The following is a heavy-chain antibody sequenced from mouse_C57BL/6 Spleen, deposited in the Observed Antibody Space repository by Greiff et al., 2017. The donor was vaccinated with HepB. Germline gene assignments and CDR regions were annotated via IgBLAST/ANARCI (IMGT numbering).Heavy chain of an antibody. CDR3: ARKGITTVEAPMDY. V-gene: IGHV1-64*01. J-gene: IGHJ4*01. Sequence: VQLKQPGAELVKPGASVKLSCKASGYTFTSYWMHWVKQRPGQGLEWIGMIHPNSGSTNYNEKFKSKATLTVDKSSSTAYMQLSSLTSEDSAVYYCARKGITTVEAPMDYWGQGTSVTVSS. CDR2: IHPNSGST. D-gene: IGHD1-1*01. CDR1: GYTFTSYW.